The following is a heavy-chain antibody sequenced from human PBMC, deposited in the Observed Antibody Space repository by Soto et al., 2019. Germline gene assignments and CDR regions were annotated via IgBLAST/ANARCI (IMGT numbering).Heavy chain of an antibody. Sequence: GGSLRLSCAASGFTFSSYGMHWVRQAPGKGLEWVAVISYDGSNKYYADPVKGRFTISRDNSKNTLYLQMNSLRAEDTAVYYCAKKAAAGTGYYYYYMDVWGKGTTVTVSS. CDR2: ISYDGSNK. CDR3: AKKAAAGTGYYYYYMDV. V-gene: IGHV3-30*18. D-gene: IGHD6-13*01. CDR1: GFTFSSYG. J-gene: IGHJ6*03.